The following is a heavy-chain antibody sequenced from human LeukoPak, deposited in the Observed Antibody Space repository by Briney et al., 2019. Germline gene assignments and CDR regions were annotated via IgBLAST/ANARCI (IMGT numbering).Heavy chain of an antibody. CDR3: ARRKGDGYNSPFDY. CDR2: IYPGDSDT. D-gene: IGHD5-24*01. J-gene: IGHJ4*02. Sequence: GESLKISCKGSGYRFTSYWIAWVRQMPGKGLEWMGIIYPGDSDTRYSPSFQGQVNISADKSISTAYLQWCSLEASDTAMYYCARRKGDGYNSPFDYWGQGTLVTVSS. CDR1: GYRFTSYW. V-gene: IGHV5-51*01.